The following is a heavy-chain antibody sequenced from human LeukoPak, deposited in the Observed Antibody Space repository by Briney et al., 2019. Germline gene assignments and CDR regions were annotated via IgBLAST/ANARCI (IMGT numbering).Heavy chain of an antibody. CDR1: GGSISSYY. D-gene: IGHD6-13*01. CDR3: ARNYRSSWIGAFDI. CDR2: SYYSGST. J-gene: IGHJ3*02. V-gene: IGHV4-59*08. Sequence: PSETLSLTCTVSGGSISSYYWSWIRQPPGKGLEWIGDSYYSGSTNYNPSLKSRVTISVDSSKNQFSLKLSSVTAADTAVYYCARNYRSSWIGAFDIWGQGTMVTVSS.